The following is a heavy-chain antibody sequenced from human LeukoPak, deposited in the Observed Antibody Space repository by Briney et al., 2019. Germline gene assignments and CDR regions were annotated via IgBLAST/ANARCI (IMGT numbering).Heavy chain of an antibody. CDR1: GDSVSSNSAA. Sequence: SQTLSLTCAISGDSVSSNSAAWNWIRQSPSRGLEWLGRTYYRSKWYNDYAVSVKSRITINPDTSKNQFSLQLNSVTPEDTAVYYCARDRWMAPYCYYYGMDVWGQGTTVTVSS. CDR3: ARDRWMAPYCYYYGMDV. CDR2: TYYRSKWYN. V-gene: IGHV6-1*01. J-gene: IGHJ6*02. D-gene: IGHD5-24*01.